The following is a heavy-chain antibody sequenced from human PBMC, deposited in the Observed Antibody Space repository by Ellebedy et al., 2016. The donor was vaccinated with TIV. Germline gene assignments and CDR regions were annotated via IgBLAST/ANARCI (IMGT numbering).Heavy chain of an antibody. CDR2: IYYSGST. CDR3: AGGTGELPWGFDY. Sequence: MPSETLSLTCTVSGGSISSYYWSWIRQPPGKGLEWIGYIYYSGSTNYNPSLKSRVTISVDTSKNQFSLKLSPVTAADTAVYYRAGGTGELPWGFDYWGQGTLVTVSS. V-gene: IGHV4-59*01. J-gene: IGHJ4*02. D-gene: IGHD1-26*01. CDR1: GGSISSYY.